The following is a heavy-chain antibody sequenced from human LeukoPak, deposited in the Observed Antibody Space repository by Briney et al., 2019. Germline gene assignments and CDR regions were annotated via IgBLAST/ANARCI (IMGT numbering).Heavy chain of an antibody. D-gene: IGHD3-9*01. Sequence: ASVKVSCKASGYTFTSYGISWVRQAPGQGLEWMGWISAYNGNTNYAQKLQGRVTMTTDTSTSTAYMELRSLRSDDTAVYYCARAPYYDILTGYSTFDYWGQGTLVTVSS. CDR1: GYTFTSYG. J-gene: IGHJ4*02. V-gene: IGHV1-18*01. CDR2: ISAYNGNT. CDR3: ARAPYYDILTGYSTFDY.